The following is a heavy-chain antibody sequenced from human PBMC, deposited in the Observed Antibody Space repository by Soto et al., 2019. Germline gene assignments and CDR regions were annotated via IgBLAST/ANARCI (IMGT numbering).Heavy chain of an antibody. D-gene: IGHD6-6*01. Sequence: QVQLVESGGGVVQPGRSLRLSCAASGFTFSSYGMHWVRQAPGKGLEWVAVIWYDGSNKYYADSVKGRFTISRDNSKNTLYLQMNSLRAEDTAVYYCASLGGSSSSGGKYYYYGMDVWGQGTTVTVSS. V-gene: IGHV3-33*01. J-gene: IGHJ6*02. CDR1: GFTFSSYG. CDR3: ASLGGSSSSGGKYYYYGMDV. CDR2: IWYDGSNK.